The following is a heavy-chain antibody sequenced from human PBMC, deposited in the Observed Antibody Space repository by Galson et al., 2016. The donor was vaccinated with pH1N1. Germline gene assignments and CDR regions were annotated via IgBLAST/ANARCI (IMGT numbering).Heavy chain of an antibody. D-gene: IGHD4-17*01. CDR1: GFTFTNYA. Sequence: SLRLSCAASGFTFTNYAMTWVRRAPGKGLKWVSDISGTGDNTRYADSVKGRFTISRDNSRNTLFLQMNSLRPEDTAVYYCAKVDRDDYGDYALDYWGQGTLVTVSS. V-gene: IGHV3-23*01. CDR2: ISGTGDNT. CDR3: AKVDRDDYGDYALDY. J-gene: IGHJ4*02.